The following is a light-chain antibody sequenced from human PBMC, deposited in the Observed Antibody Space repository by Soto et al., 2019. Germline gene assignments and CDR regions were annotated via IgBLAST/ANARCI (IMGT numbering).Light chain of an antibody. CDR2: AAS. J-gene: IGKJ1*01. V-gene: IGKV1-12*01. CDR3: QQANSFPWT. CDR1: KGISSW. Sequence: DIQMTQSPSSVSASVGDRVTITCRASKGISSWLAWYQQKPGKAPKLLIYAASSLQSGVPSRFSGSGSGTXXXXTXXSXXXXDFATYYCQQANSFPWTFGQGTKVEI.